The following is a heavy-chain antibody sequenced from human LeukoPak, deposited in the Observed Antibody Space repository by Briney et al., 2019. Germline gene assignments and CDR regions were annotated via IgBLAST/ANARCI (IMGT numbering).Heavy chain of an antibody. V-gene: IGHV3-30*18. CDR1: GFTFSSYD. Sequence: GGSLRLSCAVSGFTFSSYDMHWVRQAPGKGLEWVAVISYDGSNKDYVDSVKGRFIISRDNSKNTLYLQMNSLRVEDTAVYYCAKDSYIVGNTHLDYWGQGTLVTVSS. D-gene: IGHD1-26*01. CDR3: AKDSYIVGNTHLDY. CDR2: ISYDGSNK. J-gene: IGHJ4*02.